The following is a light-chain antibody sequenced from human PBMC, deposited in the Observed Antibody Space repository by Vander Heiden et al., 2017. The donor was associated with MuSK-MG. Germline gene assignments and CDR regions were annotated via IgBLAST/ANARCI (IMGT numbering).Light chain of an antibody. CDR3: QQCYSTPRT. Sequence: IVLTQPPDSLAVSLGERATNNRKSSQSVLYSSNNRNYLAWYQQKPGQPPKLLIYCASSRESGVPDRFSGSGSGTDFTLTISSLQAEDFAIYYCQQCYSTPRTFGQGTKVEIK. J-gene: IGKJ1*01. V-gene: IGKV4-1*01. CDR2: CAS. CDR1: QSVLYSSNNRNY.